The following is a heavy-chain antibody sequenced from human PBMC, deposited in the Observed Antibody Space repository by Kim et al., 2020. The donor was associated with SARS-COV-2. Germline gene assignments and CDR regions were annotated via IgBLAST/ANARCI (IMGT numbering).Heavy chain of an antibody. D-gene: IGHD3-22*01. CDR1: GGTFSSYA. V-gene: IGHV1-69*13. J-gene: IGHJ4*02. CDR2: IIPIFGTT. Sequence: SVKVSCKASGGTFSSYAISWVRQAPGQGLEWMGGIIPIFGTTNYAQKFQGRVTITADESTSTAYMELSSLRSEDTAVYYCARYDSYDSSGYYLDYWGQGTLVTVSS. CDR3: ARYDSYDSSGYYLDY.